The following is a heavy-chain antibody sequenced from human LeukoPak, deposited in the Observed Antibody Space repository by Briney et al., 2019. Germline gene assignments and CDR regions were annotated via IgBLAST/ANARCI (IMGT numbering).Heavy chain of an antibody. CDR3: ARDQYRVSIFDY. CDR2: VSYDGSNK. V-gene: IGHV3-30-3*01. CDR1: GFTFSSYA. Sequence: GGSLRLSCAASGFTFSSYAMHWVRQAPGEGLEWVADVSYDGSNKYYADSVKGRFSISRDNSKNTLYLQMNSLRPEDTAVYYCARDQYRVSIFDYWGQGTLVTVSS. D-gene: IGHD5/OR15-5a*01. J-gene: IGHJ4*02.